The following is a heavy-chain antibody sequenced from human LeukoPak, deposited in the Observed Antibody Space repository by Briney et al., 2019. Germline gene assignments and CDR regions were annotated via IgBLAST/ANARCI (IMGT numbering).Heavy chain of an antibody. CDR2: ISSSGSTI. CDR3: ARDRLRSRYDILTGYYY. D-gene: IGHD3-9*01. V-gene: IGHV3-11*01. J-gene: IGHJ4*02. Sequence: GGSLRLSCAASGFTFSDYYMSWVRQAPGKGLEWVSYISSSGSTIYYADSVKGRFTISRDNAKNSLYLQMSSRRAEDTAVYYCARDRLRSRYDILTGYYYWGQGTLVTVSS. CDR1: GFTFSDYY.